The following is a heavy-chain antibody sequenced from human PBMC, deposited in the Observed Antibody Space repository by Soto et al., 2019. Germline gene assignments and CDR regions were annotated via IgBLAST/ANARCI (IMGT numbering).Heavy chain of an antibody. CDR2: ISAYNGNT. CDR3: ARGRTLLRFLEWSPLAY. D-gene: IGHD3-3*01. V-gene: IGHV1-18*01. Sequence: ASVKVSCKASGYTFTSYGISWVRQAPGQGLEWMGWISAYNGNTSYAQKLQGRVTMTTDTSTSTAYMELRSLRSDDTAVYYCARGRTLLRFLEWSPLAYWGQGTLVTVSS. J-gene: IGHJ4*02. CDR1: GYTFTSYG.